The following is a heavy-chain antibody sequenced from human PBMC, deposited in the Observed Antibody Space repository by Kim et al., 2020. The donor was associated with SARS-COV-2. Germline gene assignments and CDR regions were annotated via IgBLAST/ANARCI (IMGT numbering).Heavy chain of an antibody. CDR3: ARDPRMSSSWYGVGSWFDP. CDR2: INTNTGNP. CDR1: GYTFTSYA. D-gene: IGHD6-13*01. Sequence: ASVKVSCKASGYTFTSYAMNWVRQAPGQGLEWMGWINTNTGNPTYAQGFTGRFVFSLDTSVSTAYLQISSLKAEDTAVYYCARDPRMSSSWYGVGSWFDPWGQGTLVTVSS. J-gene: IGHJ5*02. V-gene: IGHV7-4-1*02.